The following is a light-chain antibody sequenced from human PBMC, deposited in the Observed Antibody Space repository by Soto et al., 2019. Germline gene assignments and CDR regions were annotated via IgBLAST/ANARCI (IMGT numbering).Light chain of an antibody. V-gene: IGLV7-46*01. CDR2: DAT. J-gene: IGLJ3*02. CDR3: LLSYTCARV. CDR1: TGAVTSGHY. Sequence: QAVVTQEPSLTVSPGGTVTLPCGSITGAVTSGHYPCWFQQKPGQSPRTLIYDATNKHSGTPARFSGSLLGVKPTLTLTGAQPEDEAEYYCLLSYTCARVFGGGTKRTVL.